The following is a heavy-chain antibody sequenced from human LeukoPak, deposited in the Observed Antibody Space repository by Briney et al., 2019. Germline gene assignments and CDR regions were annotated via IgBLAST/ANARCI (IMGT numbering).Heavy chain of an antibody. J-gene: IGHJ4*02. CDR1: GYSFTNFK. Sequence: PGESLKISCKGSGYSFTNFKIGWVRQMPGKGLEWMGIIYPGDSDTRYSPSFQGQVTISADKSISTAYLRWRSLKAADSAMYYCARPDSSGYYSMYSGPGKLVTVSS. V-gene: IGHV5-51*03. CDR3: ARPDSSGYYSMY. D-gene: IGHD3-22*01. CDR2: IYPGDSDT.